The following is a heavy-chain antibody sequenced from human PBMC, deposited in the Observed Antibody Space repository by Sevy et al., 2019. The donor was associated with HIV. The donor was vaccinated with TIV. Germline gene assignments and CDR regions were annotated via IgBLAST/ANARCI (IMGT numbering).Heavy chain of an antibody. V-gene: IGHV3-30*02. CDR2: IGHDGNKY. J-gene: IGHJ5*02. CDR3: AKDYCIGNDCFLGWFDP. D-gene: IGHD2-15*01. CDR1: GFTLSSVG. Sequence: GGSLRLSCAASGFTLSSVGIHWVRLTPGTGLEWLAFIGHDGNKYFYGASVKGRITTPRDNSKNTVSLQMNSLRVEDTAIYYCAKDYCIGNDCFLGWFDPRGQGTVVTVSS.